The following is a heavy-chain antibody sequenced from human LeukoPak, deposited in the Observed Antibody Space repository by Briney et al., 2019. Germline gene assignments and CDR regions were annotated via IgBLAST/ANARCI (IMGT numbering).Heavy chain of an antibody. CDR1: GGSISSYY. CDR2: IYTSGST. J-gene: IGHJ5*02. V-gene: IGHV4-4*07. Sequence: PSETLSLTCTVSGGSISSYYWSWIRQPAGKGLEWIGRIYTSGSTNYNPSLKSRVTMSVDTSKNQFSLKLSSVTAADTAVYYCARDFPRRVSISPPNQNWFDPWGQGTLVTVSS. D-gene: IGHD5/OR15-5a*01. CDR3: ARDFPRRVSISPPNQNWFDP.